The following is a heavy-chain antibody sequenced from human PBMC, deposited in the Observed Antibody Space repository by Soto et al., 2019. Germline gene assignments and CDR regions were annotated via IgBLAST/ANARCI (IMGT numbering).Heavy chain of an antibody. D-gene: IGHD2-15*01. CDR1: GYTFSSYG. V-gene: IGHV1-18*01. CDR3: ARDRERYCSGGTCYWDPDY. CDR2: ISAYNGDT. J-gene: IGHJ4*01. Sequence: GASMKVSCKASGYTFSSYGISWVRQGPGKGVEGMGWISAYNGDTNYAQKFQGRVTMTTDTSTSTAYMDLRSLRSDDTAVYFCARDRERYCSGGTCYWDPDYWGQGILVTVSS.